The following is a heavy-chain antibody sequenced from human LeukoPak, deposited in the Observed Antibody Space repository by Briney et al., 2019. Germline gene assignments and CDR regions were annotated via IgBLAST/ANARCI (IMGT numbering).Heavy chain of an antibody. V-gene: IGHV1-18*01. Sequence: ASVKVSCKASGYTFTSYGISWVRQAPGQGLEWMGWISAYNGNTNYAQKLQGRVTMTTDTSTSTAYMELRSLRSDDTAVYYCARDDPSYYYDSSGYPDYWGQGTLVTVSS. CDR2: ISAYNGNT. J-gene: IGHJ4*02. CDR1: GYTFTSYG. CDR3: ARDDPSYYYDSSGYPDY. D-gene: IGHD3-22*01.